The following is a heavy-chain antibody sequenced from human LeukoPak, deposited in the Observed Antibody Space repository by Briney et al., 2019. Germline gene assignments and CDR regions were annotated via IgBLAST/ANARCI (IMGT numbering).Heavy chain of an antibody. J-gene: IGHJ5*02. CDR2: IYYSGTT. D-gene: IGHD6-19*01. V-gene: IGHV4-59*02. CDR3: ATGKPQRYSSGWYVKWLDP. CDR1: GFTVSTNY. Sequence: PGGSLRLSCAASGFTVSTNYMSWIRQPPGKGLEWIGYIYYSGTTKYNPSLKSRVTISVDTSKNQFSLNLSSVTAADTAVYYCATGKPQRYSSGWYVKWLDPWGQGTLVTVSS.